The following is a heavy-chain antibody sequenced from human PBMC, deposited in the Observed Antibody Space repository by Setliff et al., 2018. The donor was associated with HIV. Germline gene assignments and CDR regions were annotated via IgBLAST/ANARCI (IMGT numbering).Heavy chain of an antibody. CDR2: IRSKAYGGTT. CDR3: TREPFLEWYDYYYYMDV. J-gene: IGHJ6*03. V-gene: IGHV3-49*04. D-gene: IGHD3-3*02. CDR1: GFTFGDYG. Sequence: LRLSCTASGFTFGDYGMSWVRQAPGKGLEWVGFIRSKAYGGTTEYAASVKGRFTISRDDSKSIAYLQMNSLKTEDTAVYYCTREPFLEWYDYYYYMDVWGKGTTVTVSS.